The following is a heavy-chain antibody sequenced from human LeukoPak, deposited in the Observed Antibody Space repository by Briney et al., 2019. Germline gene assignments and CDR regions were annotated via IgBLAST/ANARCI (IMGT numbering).Heavy chain of an antibody. J-gene: IGHJ6*04. V-gene: IGHV3-23*01. D-gene: IGHD3-10*02. CDR3: AELGITMIGGV. CDR1: GFTFSSYG. Sequence: GGSLRLSCAASGFTFSSYGMSWVRQTPGKGLEWVSGISGSGGSTYYADSVKGRFTISRDNAKNSLYLQMNSLRAEDTAVYYCAELGITMIGGVWGKGTTVTISS. CDR2: ISGSGGST.